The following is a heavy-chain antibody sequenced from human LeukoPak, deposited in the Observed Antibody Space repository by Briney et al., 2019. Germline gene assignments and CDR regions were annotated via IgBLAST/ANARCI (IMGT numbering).Heavy chain of an antibody. Sequence: SETLSLTCAVYGVSLRGYYWSWIRQSPEKGLEWIGEISHEGDSIYNPSLKSRLTLSVDMSKNQFSLKLRSVTAADTAVYYCARGRNYVSDFYFDVWGKGTTVVVSS. D-gene: IGHD1-7*01. CDR2: ISHEGDS. CDR1: GVSLRGYY. CDR3: ARGRNYVSDFYFDV. V-gene: IGHV4-34*01. J-gene: IGHJ6*03.